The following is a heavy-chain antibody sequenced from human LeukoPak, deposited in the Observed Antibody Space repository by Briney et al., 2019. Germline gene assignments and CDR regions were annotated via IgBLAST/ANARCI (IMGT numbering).Heavy chain of an antibody. CDR3: ASSEVHIAVDGTRRY. CDR2: IYTSGTT. V-gene: IGHV4-61*02. D-gene: IGHD6-19*01. J-gene: IGHJ4*02. CDR1: GGSISSGSYN. Sequence: SHTLPLTCTVSGGSISSGSYNWSWIRQPAGKGLEGIGRIYTSGTTNYNPSHKSPVTISVDTSTNQFSLKLSFVSAADTAVYCCASSEVHIAVDGTRRYWGQGTLVTVSS.